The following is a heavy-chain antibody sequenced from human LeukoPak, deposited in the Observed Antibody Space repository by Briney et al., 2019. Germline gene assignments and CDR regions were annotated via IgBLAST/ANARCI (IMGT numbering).Heavy chain of an antibody. CDR2: MNPNSGNT. D-gene: IGHD6-19*01. V-gene: IGHV1-8*01. J-gene: IGHJ4*02. CDR1: GYTFTSYD. Sequence: ASVKVPRKASGYTFTSYDINWVRQATGQGLEWMGWMNPNSGNTGYAQKFQGRVTMTRNTSISTAYMELSSLRSEDTAVYYCARGRKAVAGFGFDYWGQGTLVTVSS. CDR3: ARGRKAVAGFGFDY.